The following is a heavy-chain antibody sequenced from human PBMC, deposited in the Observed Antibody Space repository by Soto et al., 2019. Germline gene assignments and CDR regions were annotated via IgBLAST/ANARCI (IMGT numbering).Heavy chain of an antibody. CDR3: ARGNVWYY. CDR1: GLTFSNFT. D-gene: IGHD6-13*01. V-gene: IGHV3-21*01. J-gene: IGHJ4*02. CDR2: ITSSGNYM. Sequence: GGSLRLSCAASGLTFSNFTMNWVRQAPGKGLEWVSSITSSGNYMYYAESLKGRFTISRDNAKNSLYLQMNSLRAEDTAVYYCARGNVWYYWSQGTPVTVSS.